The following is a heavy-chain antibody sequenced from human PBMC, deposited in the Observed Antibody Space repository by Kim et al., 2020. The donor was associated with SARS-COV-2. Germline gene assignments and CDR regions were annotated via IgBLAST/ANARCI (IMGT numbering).Heavy chain of an antibody. Sequence: SVKGRFTISRDNAKNSLYLQMNSLRAEDTALYYCAKEGYVCGCSYRFFDYWGQGTLVTVSS. J-gene: IGHJ4*02. V-gene: IGHV3-9*01. CDR3: AKEGYVCGCSYRFFDY. D-gene: IGHD3-16*01.